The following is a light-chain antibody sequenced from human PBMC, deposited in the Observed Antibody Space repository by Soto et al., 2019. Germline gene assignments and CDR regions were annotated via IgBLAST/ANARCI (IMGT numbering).Light chain of an antibody. CDR2: EVN. V-gene: IGLV2-8*01. CDR1: SSDIGGYNY. J-gene: IGLJ1*01. CDR3: SSYAGSNNYV. Sequence: QSALTQPPSASGSPGQSVTISCTGTSSDIGGYNYVSWYQQHPGNGPKLMIYEVNKRPSGVPDRFSGSKSGNTASLTVAGLQAEDEADYYSSSYAGSNNYVFGSGTKLTVL.